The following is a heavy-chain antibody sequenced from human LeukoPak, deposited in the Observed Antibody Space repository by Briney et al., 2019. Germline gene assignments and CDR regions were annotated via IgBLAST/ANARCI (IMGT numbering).Heavy chain of an antibody. CDR3: AKKPVDGIVVVPGATYYFDY. D-gene: IGHD3-22*01. Sequence: PGGSLRLSCAASGFTFSSYAMSWVRQAPGKGLEWVSAISGSGGSTYYADSVKGRFTISRDNSKNTLYLQMNSLRAEDTAVYYCAKKPVDGIVVVPGATYYFDYWGRGTLVTVSS. CDR1: GFTFSSYA. V-gene: IGHV3-23*01. CDR2: ISGSGGST. J-gene: IGHJ4*02.